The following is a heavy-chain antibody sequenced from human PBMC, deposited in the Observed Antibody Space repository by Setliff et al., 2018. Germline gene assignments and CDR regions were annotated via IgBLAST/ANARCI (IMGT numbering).Heavy chain of an antibody. CDR1: GATFSSYG. CDR3: ARGPRYDYVWGSYRPSTSGDLYYFDY. J-gene: IGHJ4*02. V-gene: IGHV1-69*05. D-gene: IGHD3-16*02. Sequence: GASVKVSCKASGATFSSYGISWVRQAPGQGLEWMGGTIPMFGTTEYAQKFQGRLTMTRDTSTSTVYMEVISLRSEDTAVYYCARGPRYDYVWGSYRPSTSGDLYYFDYWGQGTLVTVSS. CDR2: TIPMFGTT.